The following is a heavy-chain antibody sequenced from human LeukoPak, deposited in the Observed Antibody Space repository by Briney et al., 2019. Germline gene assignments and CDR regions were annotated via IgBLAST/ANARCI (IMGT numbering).Heavy chain of an antibody. CDR3: ARVRGGSPGIAAAGYFDY. CDR1: GYSISSGYY. D-gene: IGHD6-13*01. Sequence: SSETLSLTFTVSGYSISSGYYWGWIRQPPGKGLEWIGSIYHSGSTYYNPSLKSRVTISVDTSKNQFSLKLSSVTAADTAVYYCARVRGGSPGIAAAGYFDYWGQGTLVTVSS. J-gene: IGHJ4*02. V-gene: IGHV4-38-2*02. CDR2: IYHSGST.